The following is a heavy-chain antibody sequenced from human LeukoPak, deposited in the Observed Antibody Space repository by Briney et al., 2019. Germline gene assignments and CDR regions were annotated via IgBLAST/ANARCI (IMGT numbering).Heavy chain of an antibody. CDR3: ARVYYDFWSGYEYDAFDI. D-gene: IGHD3-3*01. CDR1: GYTFTSYG. V-gene: IGHV1-18*01. CDR2: ISAYNGNT. Sequence: GASVKVACKASGYTFTSYGISWVRQAPGQGLEWMGWISAYNGNTNYAQKLQGRVTMTTDKSTSTAYMELRSLSSDDTAVYYCARVYYDFWSGYEYDAFDIWGQGTMVTVSS. J-gene: IGHJ3*02.